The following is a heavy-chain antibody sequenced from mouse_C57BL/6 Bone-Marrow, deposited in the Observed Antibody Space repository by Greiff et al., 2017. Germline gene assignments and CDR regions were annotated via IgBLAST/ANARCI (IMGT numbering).Heavy chain of an antibody. V-gene: IGHV1-15*01. J-gene: IGHJ2*01. CDR3: TRDRDSNSYYFDY. D-gene: IGHD2-5*01. CDR1: GYTFTDYE. CDR2: IDPETGGT. Sequence: VQLQQSGAELVRPGASVTLSCKASGYTFTDYEMHWVKQTPVHGLEWIGAIDPETGGTAYNQKFKGKAILTAAKSSSTAYMALRSLASEDSAVYYCTRDRDSNSYYFDYGGQGTTLTVSS.